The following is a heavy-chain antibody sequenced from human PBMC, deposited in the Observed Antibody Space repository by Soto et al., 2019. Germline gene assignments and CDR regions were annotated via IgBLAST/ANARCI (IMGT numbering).Heavy chain of an antibody. Sequence: QVQLVQSGGEVKKPGASVTGSCKASGYTFTTSGVSWVRQAPGQGLEWMGGVSGYNGNTKYEEKLHDRVTMTTDTSTSTAYRKLRSLTTDDTDVYYCARAGDLPYYYGGMDVWGQGTTVIVSS. J-gene: IGHJ6*02. V-gene: IGHV1-18*01. CDR3: ARAGDLPYYYGGMDV. CDR2: VSGYNGNT. D-gene: IGHD3-10*01. CDR1: GYTFTTSG.